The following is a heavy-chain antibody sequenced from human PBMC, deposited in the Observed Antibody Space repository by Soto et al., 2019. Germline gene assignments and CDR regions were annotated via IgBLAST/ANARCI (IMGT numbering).Heavy chain of an antibody. CDR2: IIPILGIA. Sequence: QVQLVQSGAEVKKPGSSVKVSCKASGGTFSSYTISWVRQAPGQGLEWMGRIIPILGIANYAQKFQGRVTITADKSTSTAYMELSSLRSEDTAVYYCASSIGVVVAESDAFDIWGQGTMVTVSS. CDR1: GGTFSSYT. CDR3: ASSIGVVVAESDAFDI. D-gene: IGHD2-15*01. V-gene: IGHV1-69*02. J-gene: IGHJ3*02.